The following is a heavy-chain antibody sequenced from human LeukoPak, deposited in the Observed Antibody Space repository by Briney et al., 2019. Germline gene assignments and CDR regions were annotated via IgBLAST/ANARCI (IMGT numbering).Heavy chain of an antibody. D-gene: IGHD2-2*01. CDR1: GYTFTSYY. J-gene: IGHJ5*02. CDR3: ARDSKTSSLADP. CDR2: INPSGGSA. V-gene: IGHV1-46*01. Sequence: ASVKVSCKASGYTFTSYYIHWVRQAPGQGLEWMGIINPSGGSASYAQKFEGRVTMTRDTSTSTVYMELSSLRAEDTDVYYCARDSKTSSLADPWGQGTLVTVSS.